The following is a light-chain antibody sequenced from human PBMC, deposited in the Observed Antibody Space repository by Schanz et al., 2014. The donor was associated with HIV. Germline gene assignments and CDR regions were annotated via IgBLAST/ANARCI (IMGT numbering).Light chain of an antibody. CDR1: QNIDYW. J-gene: IGKJ1*01. CDR3: QQYYTSSWT. Sequence: DIQMTQSPSTLSASVGDRVTITCRASQNIDYWLTWYQQKPGRTPNLLIYQASSLKPGVPSRFSGSGSGTEFTLTISGLQPDDVATYYCQQYYTSSWTFGQGTKVEI. V-gene: IGKV1-5*03. CDR2: QAS.